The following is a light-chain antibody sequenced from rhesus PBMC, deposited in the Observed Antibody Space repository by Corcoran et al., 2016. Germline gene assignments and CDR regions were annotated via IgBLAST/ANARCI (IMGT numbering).Light chain of an antibody. CDR2: DAS. CDR1: QRVTTS. J-gene: IGKJ1*01. V-gene: IGKV3-35*01. Sequence: EIVLTQSPGTLSLSPGGRATLSCRASQRVTTSLAWYQQKPGQAPRLLIYDASTRATGIPDRFRGSGSGTDFTLTISSLEPEDVGLYYCQQYNDWTFGQGTKVEIK. CDR3: QQYNDWT.